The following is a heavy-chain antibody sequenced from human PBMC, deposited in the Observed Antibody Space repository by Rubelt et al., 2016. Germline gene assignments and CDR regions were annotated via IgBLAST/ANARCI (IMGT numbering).Heavy chain of an antibody. CDR3: ARANTAMVAFDI. J-gene: IGHJ3*02. V-gene: IGHV3-23*01. D-gene: IGHD5-18*01. Sequence: VRQAPGKGLEWVSAISGSGGSTYYADSVKGRFTISRDNSKNTLYLQMNSLRAEDTAVYYCARANTAMVAFDIWGQGTMVTVSS. CDR2: ISGSGGST.